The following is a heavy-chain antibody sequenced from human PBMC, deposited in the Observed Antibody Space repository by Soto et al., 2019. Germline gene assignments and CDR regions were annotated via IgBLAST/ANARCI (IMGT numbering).Heavy chain of an antibody. CDR3: AKLLRAAAGTSYQFDY. CDR2: ISGSGGST. V-gene: IGHV3-23*01. Sequence: PGGSLRLSCAASGFTFSSHAMNWVRQAPGKGLEWVSGISGSGGSTFYADSVKGRFTISRDNSKNTQYLQMNSLRAEDTAVYYCAKLLRAAAGTSYQFDYWGQGSSVTVSS. J-gene: IGHJ4*02. D-gene: IGHD6-13*01. CDR1: GFTFSSHA.